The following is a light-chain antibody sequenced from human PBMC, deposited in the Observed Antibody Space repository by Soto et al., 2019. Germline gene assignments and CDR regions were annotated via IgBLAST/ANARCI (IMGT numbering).Light chain of an antibody. Sequence: HSVLNHPASVSGCPGQSITISCPGTSNDVGGYNYVSWYQQHPGKAPKLMIYDVSNRPSGVSNRFSGSKSGDTASLTISGLQAEDEADYYCSSYTSSSTSYVFGTGTKVTVL. V-gene: IGLV2-14*01. CDR1: SNDVGGYNY. J-gene: IGLJ1*01. CDR3: SSYTSSSTSYV. CDR2: DVS.